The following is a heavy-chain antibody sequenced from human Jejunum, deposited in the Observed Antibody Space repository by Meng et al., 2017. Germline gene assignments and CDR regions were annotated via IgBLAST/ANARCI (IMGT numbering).Heavy chain of an antibody. CDR1: GYSFTTYN. CDR2: MNPTSGDT. CDR3: ARGHVTLDP. V-gene: IGHV1-8*01. J-gene: IGHJ5*02. Sequence: QVQLVQSGAEVKNPGASVKVSCKASGYSFTTYNINWVRQAAGQGFEWMGWMNPTSGDTGYAQKFQGRITITRDTSTSTTNMELSSLRSDDTAMYYCARGHVTLDPWGQGTLVTVS.